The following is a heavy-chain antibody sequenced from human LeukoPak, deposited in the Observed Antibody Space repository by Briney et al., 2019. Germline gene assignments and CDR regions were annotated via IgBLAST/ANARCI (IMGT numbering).Heavy chain of an antibody. CDR2: IYYSGST. J-gene: IGHJ4*02. CDR3: ARATIFGTGYFDY. CDR1: GGSISSRNYY. V-gene: IGHV4-39*01. Sequence: SETLSLTCTVSGGSISSRNYYWGWIRQPPGKGLEWIGTIYYSGSTYYNPSLKSRVTISVDTSKNQFSLKLNSVTAADTAVYYCARATIFGTGYFDYWGQGTLVTVSS. D-gene: IGHD3-3*01.